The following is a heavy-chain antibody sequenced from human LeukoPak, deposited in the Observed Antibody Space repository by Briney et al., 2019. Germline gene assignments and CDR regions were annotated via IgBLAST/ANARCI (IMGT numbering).Heavy chain of an antibody. CDR1: GYTFTSNY. V-gene: IGHV1-46*01. CDR3: ARVSRRYSSSWGIDY. D-gene: IGHD6-13*01. Sequence: EASVKVSCKAFGYTFTSNYMHWVRQAPGQGLEWMGVISPSGDSTTYAQKFQGRVTLTRDMSTSTDYLELSSLRSEDTAVYYCARVSRRYSSSWGIDYWGQGTLVTVSS. CDR2: ISPSGDST. J-gene: IGHJ4*02.